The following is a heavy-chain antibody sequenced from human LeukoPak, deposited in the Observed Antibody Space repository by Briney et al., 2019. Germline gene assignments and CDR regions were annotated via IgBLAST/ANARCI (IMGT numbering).Heavy chain of an antibody. CDR3: ARDRDFEWSGVSYFDY. CDR2: ISYDGHNK. V-gene: IGHV3-30-3*01. CDR1: GFAFSGYS. Sequence: GGSLRLSCAASGFAFSGYSMHWVRQAPGKGLEWVAVISYDGHNKDYADSVKGRFTISRDNSKNTLYLQMNSLRAEDTAVYYCARDRDFEWSGVSYFDYWGQGTLVTVSS. J-gene: IGHJ4*02. D-gene: IGHD3-9*01.